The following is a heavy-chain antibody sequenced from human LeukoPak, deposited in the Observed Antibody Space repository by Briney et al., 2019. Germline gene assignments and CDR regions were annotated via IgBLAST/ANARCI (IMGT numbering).Heavy chain of an antibody. CDR2: ISSSGSTI. J-gene: IGHJ6*03. Sequence: PGGSLRLSCAASGFTFSSYDMNWVRQAPGKGLEWVSYISSSGSTIYYADSVKGRFTISRDNAKNSLYLQMNSLRAEDTAVYYCARELRFYYYYMDVWGKGTTVTVSS. D-gene: IGHD5-12*01. CDR3: ARELRFYYYYMDV. CDR1: GFTFSSYD. V-gene: IGHV3-48*03.